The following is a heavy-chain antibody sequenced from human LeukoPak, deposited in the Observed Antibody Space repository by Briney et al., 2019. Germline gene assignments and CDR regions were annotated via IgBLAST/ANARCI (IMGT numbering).Heavy chain of an antibody. V-gene: IGHV1-69*04. Sequence: GASVKVSCKASGGTFSSYAISWVRQAPGQGLEWMGMIIPILGIANYAQKFPGRVTITADKSTSTAYMELSSLRSEDTDVYYCARAPQDRGQGTLVTVSS. CDR2: IIPILGIA. J-gene: IGHJ4*02. CDR1: GGTFSSYA. CDR3: ARAPQD.